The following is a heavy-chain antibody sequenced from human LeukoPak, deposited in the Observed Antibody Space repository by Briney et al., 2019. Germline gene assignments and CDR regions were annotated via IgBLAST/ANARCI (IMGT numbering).Heavy chain of an antibody. CDR2: ISYDGSNK. J-gene: IGHJ4*02. D-gene: IGHD4-17*01. V-gene: IGHV3-30*03. CDR3: ARAGEDYGDCLFGY. CDR1: GFTFSSYG. Sequence: GRSLRLSCAASGFTFSSYGMHWVRQAPGKGLEWVAVISYDGSNKYYADSVKGRFTISRDNSKNMLYLQMNSLRAEDTAVYYCARAGEDYGDCLFGYWGQGTLVTVSS.